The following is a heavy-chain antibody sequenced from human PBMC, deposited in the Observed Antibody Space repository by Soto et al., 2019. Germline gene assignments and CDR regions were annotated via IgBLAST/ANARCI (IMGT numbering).Heavy chain of an antibody. J-gene: IGHJ4*02. CDR2: INHSGST. V-gene: IGHV4-34*01. Sequence: QVQLQQWGAGLLKPSETLSLTCAVYGGSFSGYYWSWIRQSPGKGLEWIGEINHSGSTNYNPSLKSRVTISGDTSKNQFSLKLNYMTAADTAVYYCASQALDTAIFDYWGQGTLVTVSS. D-gene: IGHD5-18*01. CDR3: ASQALDTAIFDY. CDR1: GGSFSGYY.